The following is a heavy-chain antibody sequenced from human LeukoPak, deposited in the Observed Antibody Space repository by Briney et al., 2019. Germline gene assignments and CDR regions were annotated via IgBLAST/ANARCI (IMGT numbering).Heavy chain of an antibody. D-gene: IGHD1-26*01. CDR3: AKGYGIQWALDN. V-gene: IGHV3-23*01. Sequence: PGGSLRLSCAASGFTFSTYGMSWVRQAPGKGLEWVSSISGSGASTYYADSVKGRFTISRDNSKNTLYLQINSLRVEDTAVYYCAKGYGIQWALDNWGQGTLVTVSS. J-gene: IGHJ4*02. CDR2: ISGSGAST. CDR1: GFTFSTYG.